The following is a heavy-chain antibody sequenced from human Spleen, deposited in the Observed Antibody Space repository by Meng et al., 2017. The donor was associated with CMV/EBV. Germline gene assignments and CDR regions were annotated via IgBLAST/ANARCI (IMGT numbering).Heavy chain of an antibody. Sequence: GESLKISCAASGFTVSSSYMSWVRQAPGKGLEWVSVISSDGRTNYGDSVKGRFTLSRDNSKNTLFMQMNSLRAEDTAVYYCAREHHSNSRGFDPWGQGTLVTVSS. CDR1: GFTVSSSY. CDR3: AREHHSNSRGFDP. CDR2: ISSDGRT. D-gene: IGHD4-11*01. J-gene: IGHJ5*02. V-gene: IGHV3-53*05.